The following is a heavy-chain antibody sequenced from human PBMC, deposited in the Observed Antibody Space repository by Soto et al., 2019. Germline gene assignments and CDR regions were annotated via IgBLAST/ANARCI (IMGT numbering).Heavy chain of an antibody. CDR2: IFYTGIT. Sequence: QVQLQQSGPGLMKPSETLSLTCTVSGDSISSSYWSWFRQPPGKGLEYIGYIFYTGITNYNPSLKSRFTLSMDTSKNQFSLNLNSVTAADTAVYYCATGAGRDGYNTARGQGTLVTVSA. J-gene: IGHJ4*02. V-gene: IGHV4-59*01. CDR1: GDSISSSY. CDR3: ATGAGRDGYNTA. D-gene: IGHD5-12*01.